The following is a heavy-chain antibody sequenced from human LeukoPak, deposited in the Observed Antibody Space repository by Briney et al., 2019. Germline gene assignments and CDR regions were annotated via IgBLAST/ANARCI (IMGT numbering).Heavy chain of an antibody. CDR3: VRNLAVAGTCFDS. D-gene: IGHD6-19*01. J-gene: IGHJ4*02. V-gene: IGHV3-7*03. CDR2: IKQDGSDR. CDR1: GFTFRNYR. Sequence: GGSLRLSCAASGFTFRNYRMSWVRQVPGTGLEWVANIKQDGSDRNYVTSVRGRFTISRDNAESSLYLQMNSLRAEDTAVYYCVRNLAVAGTCFDSWGQGTLVTVSS.